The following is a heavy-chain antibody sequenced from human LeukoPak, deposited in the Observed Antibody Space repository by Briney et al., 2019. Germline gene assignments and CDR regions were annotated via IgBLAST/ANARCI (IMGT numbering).Heavy chain of an antibody. CDR2: MYSGGST. Sequence: GGSLRLSCAASSFTVSTNFMNWVRQAPGKGLEWVSIMYSGGSTYYADSVKGRFAISRDDSKNTVCLQMNSLRADDTAMYYCARGYCTGTNCLVDYWGQGTLVTVSS. V-gene: IGHV3-53*01. CDR3: ARGYCTGTNCLVDY. D-gene: IGHD2-8*02. J-gene: IGHJ4*02. CDR1: SFTVSTNF.